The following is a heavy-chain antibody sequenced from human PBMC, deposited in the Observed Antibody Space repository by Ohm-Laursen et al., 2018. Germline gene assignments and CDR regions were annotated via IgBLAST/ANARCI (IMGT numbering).Heavy chain of an antibody. CDR2: ISSGGST. CDR1: GFTFRTFA. J-gene: IGHJ4*02. Sequence: SLRLSCAASGFTFRTFAMNWVRQAPGKGLEWVSAISSGGSTYYADSVKGRFTISRDNSKNTLYLQMNSLRAEDTAVYYCAKRGGSSQGREFDFWGQGTLVTVSS. D-gene: IGHD6-13*01. CDR3: AKRGGSSQGREFDF. V-gene: IGHV3-23*01.